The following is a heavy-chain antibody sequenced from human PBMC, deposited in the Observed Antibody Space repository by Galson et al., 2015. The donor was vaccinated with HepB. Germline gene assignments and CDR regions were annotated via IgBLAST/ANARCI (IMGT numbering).Heavy chain of an antibody. J-gene: IGHJ6*02. CDR3: AKDISGQLAWLSHGSYGMDV. D-gene: IGHD1-1*01. CDR2: ISWNSGSI. CDR1: GFTFDDYA. V-gene: IGHV3-9*01. Sequence: SLRLSCAASGFTFDDYAMHWVRHAPGKGLEWVSGISWNSGSIGYADSVKGRFTISRDNAKNSLYLQMNSLRAEDTALYYCAKDISGQLAWLSHGSYGMDVWGQGTTVTVSS.